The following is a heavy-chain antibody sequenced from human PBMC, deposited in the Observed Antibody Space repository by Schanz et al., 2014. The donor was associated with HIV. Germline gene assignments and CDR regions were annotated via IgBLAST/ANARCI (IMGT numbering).Heavy chain of an antibody. V-gene: IGHV3-33*01. CDR1: GFTFSIFG. CDR2: ISWKSDSI. Sequence: QVQLVESGGGVVQPGRSLRLSCAASGFTFSIFGMHWVRQAPGKGLEWVSGISWKSDSIGYADSVKGRFTISRDNSKNTLYLQMNSLRAEDTAIYYCARSPDWAGTDAFDIWGQGTMVTVSS. D-gene: IGHD6-19*01. CDR3: ARSPDWAGTDAFDI. J-gene: IGHJ3*02.